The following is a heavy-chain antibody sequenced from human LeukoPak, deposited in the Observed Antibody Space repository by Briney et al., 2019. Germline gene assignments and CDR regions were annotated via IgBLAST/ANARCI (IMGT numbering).Heavy chain of an antibody. Sequence: SQTLSLTCTVSGGSISSGGYYWSWIRQHPGKGLEWIGYIYYSGSTYYNPSLKSRVTISVDTSKNQFSLKLSSVTAADTAVYYCAGSLRFLEWLPTFDPWGQGTLVTVSP. J-gene: IGHJ5*02. V-gene: IGHV4-31*03. CDR3: AGSLRFLEWLPTFDP. CDR1: GGSISSGGYY. CDR2: IYYSGST. D-gene: IGHD3-3*01.